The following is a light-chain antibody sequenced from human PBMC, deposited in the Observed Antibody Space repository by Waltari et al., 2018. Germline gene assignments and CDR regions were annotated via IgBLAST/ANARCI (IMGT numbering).Light chain of an antibody. CDR3: HQYNNWPPNT. Sequence: ETLMTQSPATLSASPGERVTLSCRASQSVTTNLAWYHQKPGQAPRLLIYRASTRATGVPARFSGSGSGTEFTLTINALQSEDFAVYYCHQYNNWPPNTFGQGTLLEIK. J-gene: IGKJ2*01. V-gene: IGKV3-15*01. CDR2: RAS. CDR1: QSVTTN.